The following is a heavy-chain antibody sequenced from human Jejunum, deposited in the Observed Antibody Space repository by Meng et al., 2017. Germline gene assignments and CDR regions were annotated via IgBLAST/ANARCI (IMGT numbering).Heavy chain of an antibody. V-gene: IGHV3-33*01. CDR2: FWHDGSKV. CDR1: GFNFPNYC. CDR3: LRGRDY. J-gene: IGHJ4*02. Sequence: QGQPVVSGGGVVQPVKSLRLSCSASGFNFPNYCMPWVRQAPGKGLEWVAVFWHDGSKVFYADSVRGRFTISRDNSHTTVDLQMNSVRVDDTAVYFCLRGRDYWGQGTLVTVSS. D-gene: IGHD3-10*01.